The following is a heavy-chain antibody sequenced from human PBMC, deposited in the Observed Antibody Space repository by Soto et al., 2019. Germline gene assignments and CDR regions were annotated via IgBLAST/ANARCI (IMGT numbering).Heavy chain of an antibody. J-gene: IGHJ5*02. Sequence: QVQLQESGPGLVNPSETLSLTCTVSGGSVTSSTSSWAWVRQPPGKGLHWIGTIFYGHGTYYNPVLDSRVTISLNTSKIQFSLELTAATAADTAVYYCATQPTGYPNWFDAWGRGILVIVSS. CDR1: GGSVTSSTSS. CDR3: ATQPTGYPNWFDA. CDR2: IFYGHGT. V-gene: IGHV4-39*01. D-gene: IGHD3-9*01.